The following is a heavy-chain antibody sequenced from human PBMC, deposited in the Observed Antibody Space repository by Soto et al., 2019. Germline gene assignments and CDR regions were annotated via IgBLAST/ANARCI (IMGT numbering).Heavy chain of an antibody. CDR1: GGSVSSGSYY. D-gene: IGHD2-15*01. CDR3: APFVVVPPTSYFQH. V-gene: IGHV4-61*01. CDR2: IYYSGST. J-gene: IGHJ1*01. Sequence: QVQLQESGPGLVKPSETLSLTCTVSGGSVSSGSYYWSWIRQPPGKGLEWIGYIYYSGSTNYNPSLKRRVAISVDPSKNQFSLKLSSVTAADTAVYYCAPFVVVPPTSYFQHWGQGTLVTVSS.